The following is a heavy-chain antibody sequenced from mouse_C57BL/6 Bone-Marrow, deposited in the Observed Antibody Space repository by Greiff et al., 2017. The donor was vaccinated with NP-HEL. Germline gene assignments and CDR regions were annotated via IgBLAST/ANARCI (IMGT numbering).Heavy chain of an antibody. CDR1: GFTFSDYY. V-gene: IGHV5-12*01. D-gene: IGHD1-1*01. CDR2: ISNGGGST. Sequence: EVKLVESGGGLVQPGGSLKLSCAASGFTFSDYYMYWVRQTPEKRLEWVAYISNGGGSTYYPDTVKGRFTISRDNAKNTLYLQMSRLKSEDTAMYYCARSPTTEWYFDVWGTGTTVTVSS. CDR3: ARSPTTEWYFDV. J-gene: IGHJ1*03.